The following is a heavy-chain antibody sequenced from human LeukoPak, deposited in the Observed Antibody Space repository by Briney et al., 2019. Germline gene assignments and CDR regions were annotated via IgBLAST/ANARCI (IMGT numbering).Heavy chain of an antibody. D-gene: IGHD4-17*01. V-gene: IGHV4-59*01. CDR3: ARGSGGVTRVDY. CDR2: IYYSGST. J-gene: IGHJ4*02. Sequence: SETLSLTCTVSGGSISSYYWSWIRQPPGKGLEWIGYIYYSGSTNYTPSLKSRVTISVDTSKNQFSLRLGSVTAADTAVYYCARGSGGVTRVDYWGQGTLVTVSS. CDR1: GGSISSYY.